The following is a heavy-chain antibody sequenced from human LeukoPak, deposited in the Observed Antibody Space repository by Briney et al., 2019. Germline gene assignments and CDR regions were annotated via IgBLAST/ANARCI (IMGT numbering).Heavy chain of an antibody. V-gene: IGHV4-59*01. CDR1: GGSISSYY. D-gene: IGHD1-26*01. Sequence: SETLSLTCTVSGGSISSYYWSWIRQPPGKGLEWIGYIYYSGSTNYNPSLKSRVTISVDTSKNQFSLKLSSVTAADTAVYYCARGGSYYVPPFDYWGQGTLVTVSS. CDR2: IYYSGST. CDR3: ARGGSYYVPPFDY. J-gene: IGHJ4*02.